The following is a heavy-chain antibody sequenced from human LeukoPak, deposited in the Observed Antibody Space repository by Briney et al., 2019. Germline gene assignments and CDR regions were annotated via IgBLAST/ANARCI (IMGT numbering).Heavy chain of an antibody. D-gene: IGHD2-2*01. CDR1: GGTFSSYT. CDR2: IIPILGIA. Sequence: SVKVSCKASGGTFSSYTISWVRQAPGQGLEWMGRIIPILGIANYAQKFQGRVTITADKSTSTAYMELSSLRSEDMAVYYCASSEHCSSTSCYGSWGQGTLVTVSS. CDR3: ASSEHCSSTSCYGS. J-gene: IGHJ4*02. V-gene: IGHV1-69*02.